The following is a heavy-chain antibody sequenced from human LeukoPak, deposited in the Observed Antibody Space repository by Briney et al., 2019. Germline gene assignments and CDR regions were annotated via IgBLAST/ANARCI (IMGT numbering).Heavy chain of an antibody. Sequence: GASVKVSCKASGYTFTSYAMHWVRQAPGQRLEWMGWINAGNGNTKYSQKFQGRVTITRDTSASIAYMELSSLRSEDTAVYYCARAPRYCSSTSCYEYNWFDPWGQGTLVTVSS. D-gene: IGHD2-2*01. J-gene: IGHJ5*02. V-gene: IGHV1-3*01. CDR2: INAGNGNT. CDR1: GYTFTSYA. CDR3: ARAPRYCSSTSCYEYNWFDP.